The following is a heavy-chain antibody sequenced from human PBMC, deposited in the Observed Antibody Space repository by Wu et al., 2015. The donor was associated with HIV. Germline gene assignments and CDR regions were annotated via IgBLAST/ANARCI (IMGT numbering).Heavy chain of an antibody. CDR3: ARDLSRDCSSTSCYWFDP. Sequence: QVQLVQSGAEVKKPGASVKVSCKASGYTFTGYYMHWVRQAPGQGLEWMGWINPNSGGTNYAQKFQGRVTMTRDTSISTAYMELSRLRSDDTAVYYCARDLSRDCSSTSCYWFDPGAREPWSPSPQ. J-gene: IGHJ5*02. V-gene: IGHV1-2*02. D-gene: IGHD2-2*01. CDR2: INPNSGGT. CDR1: GYTFTGYY.